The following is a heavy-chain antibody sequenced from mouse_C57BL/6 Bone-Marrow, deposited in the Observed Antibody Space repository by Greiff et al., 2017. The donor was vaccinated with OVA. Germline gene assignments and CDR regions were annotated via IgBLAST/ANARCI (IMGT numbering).Heavy chain of an antibody. V-gene: IGHV1-22*01. Sequence: VQLQQSGPELVKPGASVKMSCKASGYTFTDYNMHWVKQSHGKSLEWIGYINPNNGGTSYNQKFKGKATLTVNKSSSTAYMQLRSLTSEDSAVYYCARKMRGYYYAMDYWGQGTSVTVSS. CDR2: INPNNGGT. CDR1: GYTFTDYN. CDR3: ARKMRGYYYAMDY. D-gene: IGHD2-2*01. J-gene: IGHJ4*01.